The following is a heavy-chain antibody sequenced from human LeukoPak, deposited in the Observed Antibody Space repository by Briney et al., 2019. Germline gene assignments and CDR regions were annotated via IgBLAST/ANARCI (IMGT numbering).Heavy chain of an antibody. CDR1: GGSISSGSYY. CDR2: IYTSGST. V-gene: IGHV4-61*02. D-gene: IGHD6-19*01. J-gene: IGHJ4*02. CDR3: ARHHHNGWSDY. Sequence: SETLSLTCTVSGGSISSGSYYWSWIRQPAGKGLEWIGRIYTSGSTNYNPSLKSRVTISVDTSKNQFSLKLTSVTAADTAVYYCARHHHNGWSDYWGQGTLVTVSS.